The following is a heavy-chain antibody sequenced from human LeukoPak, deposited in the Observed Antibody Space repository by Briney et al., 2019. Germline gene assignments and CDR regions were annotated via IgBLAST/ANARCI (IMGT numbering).Heavy chain of an antibody. V-gene: IGHV4-59*01. CDR3: ARTGGDCSSGLCYYAMDV. CDR2: IHYSGST. Sequence: PSETLSLTCIVSGGSLTGSYWSWIWQSPGKGLEWIGYIHYSGSTDYNPSLKSRVTISVDMSKNEFSLKLTSVTAADTAVYYCARTGGDCSSGLCYYAMDVWGQGTTVTVSS. D-gene: IGHD2-21*02. J-gene: IGHJ6*02. CDR1: GGSLTGSY.